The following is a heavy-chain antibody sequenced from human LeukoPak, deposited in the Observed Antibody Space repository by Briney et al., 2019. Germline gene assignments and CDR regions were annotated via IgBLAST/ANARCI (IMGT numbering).Heavy chain of an antibody. J-gene: IGHJ4*02. CDR3: ARERGSD. D-gene: IGHD2-15*01. V-gene: IGHV3-9*01. CDR1: GFTFDDYA. CDR2: IHISATT. Sequence: ARSLRLSCAASGFTFDDYAMHWVRQAPGKGLEWVSIIHISATTYYADSVKGRFTISRDNFKNTLYLQMNSLRAEDTAVYYCARERGSDLGQGTLVTVSS.